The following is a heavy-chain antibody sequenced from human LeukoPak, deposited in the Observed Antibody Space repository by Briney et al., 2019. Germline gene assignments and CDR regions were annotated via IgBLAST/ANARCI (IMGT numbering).Heavy chain of an antibody. V-gene: IGHV1-2*06. CDR1: GYTFSDYY. CDR3: ARSRSGGENWFDP. J-gene: IGHJ5*02. Sequence: EASVKVSCKASGYTFSDYYMHWVRQAPGQGLEWMGRINSKSGGTNYAQNFQGRVTMTRDTSISTAYMELSRLRSDDTAVYWCARSRSGGENWFDPWGQGTLVTVSS. D-gene: IGHD2-15*01. CDR2: INSKSGGT.